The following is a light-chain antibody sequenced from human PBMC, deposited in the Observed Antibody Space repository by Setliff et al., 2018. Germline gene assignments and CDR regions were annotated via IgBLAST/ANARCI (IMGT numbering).Light chain of an antibody. CDR2: DVS. CDR3: CSYAGISTFGPYV. CDR1: SSDVGAYNY. J-gene: IGLJ1*01. Sequence: QSALTQPAYVFGSPGQSITISCTGTSSDVGAYNYVSWYQQHTGKAPKLIIYDVSKRPSGVSNRFSGSKSGNTASLTISGLQAEDEADYYCCSYAGISTFGPYVFGTGTKVTVL. V-gene: IGLV2-23*02.